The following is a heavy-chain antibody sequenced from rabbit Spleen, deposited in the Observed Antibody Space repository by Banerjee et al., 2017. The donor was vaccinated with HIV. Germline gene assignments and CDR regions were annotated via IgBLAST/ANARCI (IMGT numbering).Heavy chain of an antibody. J-gene: IGHJ4*01. CDR3: AREVLYAAYAGFGDATIYYFDL. Sequence: QSLEESGGGLVQPEGSLTLTCKASAFSFSDRDVMCWVRQAPGKGLEWIACINAATAKPVYATWAKGRFTCSKTSSTTVTLQMTRLTAADTATYFCAREVLYAAYAGFGDATIYYFDLWGQGTLVTVS. CDR2: INAATAKP. CDR1: AFSFSDRDV. V-gene: IGHV1S40*01. D-gene: IGHD6-1*01.